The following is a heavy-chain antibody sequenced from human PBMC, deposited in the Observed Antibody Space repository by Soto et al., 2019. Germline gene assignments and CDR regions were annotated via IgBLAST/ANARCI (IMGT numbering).Heavy chain of an antibody. Sequence: ASVKVSCKASGDTFSSYAISWVRQAPGQGLEWMGGIIPIFGTANYAQKFQGRVTITADESTSTAYMELSSLRSEDTAMYYCARVRDRVVPAVGENYYYYGMDVWGQGTTVTVSS. V-gene: IGHV1-69*13. CDR2: IIPIFGTA. D-gene: IGHD2-2*01. CDR1: GDTFSSYA. J-gene: IGHJ6*02. CDR3: ARVRDRVVPAVGENYYYYGMDV.